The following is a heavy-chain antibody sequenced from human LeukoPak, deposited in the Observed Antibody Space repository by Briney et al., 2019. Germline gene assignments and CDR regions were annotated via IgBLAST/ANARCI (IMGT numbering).Heavy chain of an antibody. CDR3: AKDPSPGRWQQLVEDAFDI. CDR2: ISGSGGST. V-gene: IGHV3-23*01. Sequence: GGSLRLSCAASGFTVSSNYMSWVRQAPGKGLEWVSAISGSGGSTYYADSVKGRFTISRDNSKNTLYLQMNSLRAEDTAVYYCAKDPSPGRWQQLVEDAFDIWGQGTMVTVSS. J-gene: IGHJ3*02. CDR1: GFTVSSNY. D-gene: IGHD6-13*01.